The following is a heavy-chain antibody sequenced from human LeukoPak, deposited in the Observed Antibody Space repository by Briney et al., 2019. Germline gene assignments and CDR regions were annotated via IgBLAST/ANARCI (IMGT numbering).Heavy chain of an antibody. CDR1: GFTFGSNW. J-gene: IGHJ4*02. Sequence: GGSLRLSCAASGFTFGSNWMSWVRQAPGKGLEWVANMNQDGRERYYVDSVKGRFTISRDNAKNSLYLQINSLRAEDTAVYYCVKNGEEFDYWGQGILVTVSS. CDR2: MNQDGRER. V-gene: IGHV3-7*02. D-gene: IGHD4-17*01. CDR3: VKNGEEFDY.